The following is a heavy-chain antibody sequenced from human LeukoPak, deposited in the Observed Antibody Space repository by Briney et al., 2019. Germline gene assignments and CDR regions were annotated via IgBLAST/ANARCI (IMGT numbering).Heavy chain of an antibody. D-gene: IGHD6-19*01. CDR1: GFTFSSYG. CDR2: ISYDGSNK. CDR3: AKQGSGWYSSTGTGGSYYFDY. Sequence: GGTLRLSCAASGFTFSSYGMSWVRQAPGKGLEWVAVISYDGSNKYYADSVKGRFTISRDNSKNTLYLQMNSLRAEDTAVYYCAKQGSGWYSSTGTGGSYYFDYWGQGTLVTVSS. V-gene: IGHV3-30*18. J-gene: IGHJ4*02.